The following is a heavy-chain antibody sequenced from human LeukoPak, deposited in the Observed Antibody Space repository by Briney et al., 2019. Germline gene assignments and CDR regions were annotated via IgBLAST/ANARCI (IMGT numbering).Heavy chain of an antibody. V-gene: IGHV4-39*07. CDR1: GGSISSSSYY. J-gene: IGHJ5*02. Sequence: SETLSLTCTVSGGSISSSSYYWSWIRQPPGKGLEWIGEINHSGSTNYNPSLKSRVTISVDTSKNQFSLKLSSVTAADTAVYYCARGRRLMITFGGVIAPGNWFDPWGQGTLVTVSS. CDR2: INHSGST. D-gene: IGHD3-16*02. CDR3: ARGRRLMITFGGVIAPGNWFDP.